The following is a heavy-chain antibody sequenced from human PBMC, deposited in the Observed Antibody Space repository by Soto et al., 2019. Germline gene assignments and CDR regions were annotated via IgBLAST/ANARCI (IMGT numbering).Heavy chain of an antibody. V-gene: IGHV1-18*01. J-gene: IGHJ6*02. Sequence: QVQLVQSGAEVKKPGASVKVSCKASGYTFTSYGISWVRQAPGQGLEWMGWISAYNGNTNYAQKLQGRVTMTTDTATSTAYMELRSLRSDDTAVYYCARDTRFFGYGVVSGDVWGQGTTVTVSS. CDR1: GYTFTSYG. D-gene: IGHD3-3*01. CDR2: ISAYNGNT. CDR3: ARDTRFFGYGVVSGDV.